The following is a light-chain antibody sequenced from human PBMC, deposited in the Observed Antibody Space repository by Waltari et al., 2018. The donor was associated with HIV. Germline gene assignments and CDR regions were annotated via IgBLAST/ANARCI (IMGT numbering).Light chain of an antibody. J-gene: IGLJ2*01. CDR1: SSNIGAGYD. CDR3: QSYDISLSYVV. CDR2: DNN. V-gene: IGLV1-40*01. Sequence: QSVLTQPPSVSGAPGRRVTLSCTGSSSNIGAGYDVHWYQQLPGTAPKLLIYDNNNRPSGVPDRFSGSKSDTSASLAITGLQAEDEADYYCQSYDISLSYVVLGGGTKLTIL.